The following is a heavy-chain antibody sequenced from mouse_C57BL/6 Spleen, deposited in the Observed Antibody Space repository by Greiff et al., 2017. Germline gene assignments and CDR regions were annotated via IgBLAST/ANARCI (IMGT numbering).Heavy chain of an antibody. CDR3: AAQAPDY. CDR1: GYAFSSSW. CDR2: IYPGDGDT. J-gene: IGHJ2*01. D-gene: IGHD3-2*02. Sequence: QVQLKESGPELVKPGASVKISCKASGYAFSSSWMNWVKQRPGKGLEWIGRIYPGDGDTNYNGKFKGKATLTAAKTSSTAYMQRSSLPSEASAVYFCAAQAPDYWGQGTTLTVSS. V-gene: IGHV1-82*01.